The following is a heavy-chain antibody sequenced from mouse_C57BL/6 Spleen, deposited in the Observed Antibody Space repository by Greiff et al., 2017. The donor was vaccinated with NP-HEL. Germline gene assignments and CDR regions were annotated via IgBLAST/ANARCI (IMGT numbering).Heavy chain of an antibody. CDR3: ARGGTMVPRYAMDY. CDR1: GFTFSSYA. D-gene: IGHD1-1*02. J-gene: IGHJ4*01. CDR2: ISDGGSYT. V-gene: IGHV5-4*03. Sequence: DVKLVESGGGLVKPGGSLKLSCAASGFTFSSYAMSWVRQTPEKRLEWVATISDGGSYTYYPDNVKGRFTISRDNAKNNRYLQMSHLKSEDTAMYYCARGGTMVPRYAMDYWGQGTSVTVSS.